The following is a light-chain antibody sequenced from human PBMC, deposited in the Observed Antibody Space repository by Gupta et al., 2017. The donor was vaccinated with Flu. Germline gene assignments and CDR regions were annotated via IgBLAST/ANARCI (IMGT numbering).Light chain of an antibody. Sequence: QSALTHPPSASGSPGQSVTISCPGSSSDVGGYNYVSWYQQHPGKAPKLMIYEVSKRPSGVPDRFSGSKSGNTASLTVYGLQAEDEADYYCSSYAGSNNLVFGGGTKLTVL. CDR3: SSYAGSNNLV. CDR2: EVS. J-gene: IGLJ3*02. CDR1: SSDVGGYNY. V-gene: IGLV2-8*01.